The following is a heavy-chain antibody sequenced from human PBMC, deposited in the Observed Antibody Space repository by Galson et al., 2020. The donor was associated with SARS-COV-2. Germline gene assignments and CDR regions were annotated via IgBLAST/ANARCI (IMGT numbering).Heavy chain of an antibody. J-gene: IGHJ4*02. CDR1: GFTLSSYS. Sequence: GESLKISCAASGFTLSSYSMNWVRQAPGKGLEWVSYISSSSSTIYYADSVKGRFTISRDNAKNSLYLQMNSLRAEDTAVYYCARGRFLEWLFGFDYWGQGTLVTVSS. CDR3: ARGRFLEWLFGFDY. D-gene: IGHD3-3*01. CDR2: ISSSSSTI. V-gene: IGHV3-48*04.